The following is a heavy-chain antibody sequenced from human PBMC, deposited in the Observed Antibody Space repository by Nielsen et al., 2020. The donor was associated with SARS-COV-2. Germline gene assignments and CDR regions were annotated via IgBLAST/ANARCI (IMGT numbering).Heavy chain of an antibody. CDR3: ARGTGTLDP. J-gene: IGHJ5*02. CDR1: GFTFSSYG. V-gene: IGHV3-33*01. Sequence: AGSLTLSCAASGFTFSSYGMHWVRQAPGKGLEGVAIIWYDGSNKYYADSVKGRFTISRDNSKNTLYLQMNSLRVEDTAVYYCARGTGTLDPWGQGTLVTVSS. CDR2: IWYDGSNK. D-gene: IGHD1-1*01.